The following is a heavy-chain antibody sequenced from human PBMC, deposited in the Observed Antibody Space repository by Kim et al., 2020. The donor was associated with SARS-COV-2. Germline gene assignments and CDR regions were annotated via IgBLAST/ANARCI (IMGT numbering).Heavy chain of an antibody. J-gene: IGHJ4*02. CDR1: GGTFSKYA. V-gene: IGHV1-69*13. Sequence: SVKVSCKTSGGTFSKYAFNWVRQAPGQGLEWMGGIIPNFRPANYAQKFQGRVSITADESTSTAYMELSSLTSEDTAVYYCAGAVTFYYDSRGSINYYFDSWGQGTLISVSS. CDR2: IIPNFRPA. D-gene: IGHD3-22*01. CDR3: AGAVTFYYDSRGSINYYFDS.